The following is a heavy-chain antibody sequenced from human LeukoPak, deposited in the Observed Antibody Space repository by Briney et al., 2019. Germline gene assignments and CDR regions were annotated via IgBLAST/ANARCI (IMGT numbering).Heavy chain of an antibody. CDR2: IYSSRIT. D-gene: IGHD1-26*01. CDR3: ARGGSIVGATPHDAFDI. J-gene: IGHJ3*02. CDR1: GGSIRGYY. Sequence: SETLSLTCTVSGGSIRGYYWNWIRQPAGKGLEWIWRIYSSRITDYIHSLKSRVAISVDTSKNQVSLRLSSVTAADTAVYYCARGGSIVGATPHDAFDIWGQGTVVTVS. V-gene: IGHV4-4*07.